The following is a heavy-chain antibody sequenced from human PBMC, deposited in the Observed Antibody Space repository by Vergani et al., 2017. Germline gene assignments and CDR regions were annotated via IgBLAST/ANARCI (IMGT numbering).Heavy chain of an antibody. CDR2: IKQDGSEK. V-gene: IGHV3-7*01. CDR1: GFTFSSYW. J-gene: IGHJ1*01. D-gene: IGHD6-19*01. Sequence: EVQLVESGGGLVQPGGSLRLSCAASGFTFSSYWMSWVRQAPGKGLEWVANIKQDGSEKYYVDSVKGRFTISRDNAKNSLYLQMNSLRAEDTAVYYCARPLYIAVAGIYFQHWGQGTLVTVSS. CDR3: ARPLYIAVAGIYFQH.